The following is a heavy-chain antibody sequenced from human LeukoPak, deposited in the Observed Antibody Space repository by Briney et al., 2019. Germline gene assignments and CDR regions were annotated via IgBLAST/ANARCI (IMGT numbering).Heavy chain of an antibody. CDR2: IRSQANSYAT. CDR3: TRQIAAAGHFDY. V-gene: IGHV3-73*01. D-gene: IGHD6-13*01. Sequence: GGSLRLSCAASGFTFSGSAMHWVRQASGKGLEWVGRIRSQANSYATAYAASVKGRSTISRDDSKTTAYLQTNSPKTEDTAVYYCTRQIAAAGHFDYWGQVTLVTVSS. CDR1: GFTFSGSA. J-gene: IGHJ4*02.